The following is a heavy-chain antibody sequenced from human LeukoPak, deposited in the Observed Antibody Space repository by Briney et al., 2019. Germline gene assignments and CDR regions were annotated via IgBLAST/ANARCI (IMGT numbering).Heavy chain of an antibody. Sequence: PGGSLRVYCAASGFTFSIYTINWVRQAPGKGLELLSPISDTSRYIYYADSVKDRFTTSRDNAQNSVFLQLNSLRAEDTAVYYCARDGVGSYDYWGQGTLVTVSS. V-gene: IGHV3-21*01. J-gene: IGHJ4*02. CDR1: GFTFSIYT. CDR2: ISDTSRYI. D-gene: IGHD3-10*01. CDR3: ARDGVGSYDY.